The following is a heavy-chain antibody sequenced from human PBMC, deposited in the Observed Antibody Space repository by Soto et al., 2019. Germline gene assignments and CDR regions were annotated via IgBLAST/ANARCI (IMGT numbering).Heavy chain of an antibody. CDR1: GLTFNSHT. V-gene: IGHV3-23*05. J-gene: IGHJ4*02. D-gene: IGHD5-18*01. Sequence: PGGSLRLSCTASGLTFNSHTMSWVRQAPGTGLEWVSTISPSGSNTHYADSVKGRFTISRDNSRNTLDLQMSSLRAADTALYYCVRDTAMSHYFHYWGQGTLVTVSS. CDR3: VRDTAMSHYFHY. CDR2: ISPSGSNT.